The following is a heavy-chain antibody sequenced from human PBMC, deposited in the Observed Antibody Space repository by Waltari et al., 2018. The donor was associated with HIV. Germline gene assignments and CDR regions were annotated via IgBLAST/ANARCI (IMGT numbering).Heavy chain of an antibody. D-gene: IGHD3-16*01. CDR3: VRRSVMGLDL. V-gene: IGHV3-30*09. Sequence: LVQSGGGVAQAGRSLRLSCAASGVLIRNHAMHWVRQFADKRLEWGAVITYDGGKRFVTDSLKGRFVISRDNARDTLYLEVKVLKVEDSGVYYCVRRSVMGLDLWGQGTTVIVS. J-gene: IGHJ6*02. CDR2: ITYDGGKR. CDR1: GVLIRNHA.